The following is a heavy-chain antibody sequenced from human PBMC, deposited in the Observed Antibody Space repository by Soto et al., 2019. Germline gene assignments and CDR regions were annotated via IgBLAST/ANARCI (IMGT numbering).Heavy chain of an antibody. J-gene: IGHJ3*02. V-gene: IGHV5-51*01. D-gene: IGHD6-13*01. Sequence: GESLKISCNGSGYSFTSYCIGWVRQMPGKGLEWMGIIYPGDSDTRYSPSFQGQVTISADKSISTAYLQWSSLKASDTAMYYCARRQQLVHDAFDIWGQGTMVTVSS. CDR2: IYPGDSDT. CDR1: GYSFTSYC. CDR3: ARRQQLVHDAFDI.